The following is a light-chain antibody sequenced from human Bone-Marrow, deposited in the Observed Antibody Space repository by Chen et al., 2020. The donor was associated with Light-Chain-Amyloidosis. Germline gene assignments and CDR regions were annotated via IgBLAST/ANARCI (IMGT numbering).Light chain of an antibody. CDR1: QSVSSSY. J-gene: IGKJ2*01. V-gene: IGKV3-20*01. CDR2: GAS. CDR3: QQYGSSPMYT. Sequence: IVLTQSPGTLSLSPGERATLSCRASQSVSSSYLAWYQQKPGQAPRLLIYGASSRATGIPDRFSGRGSGTDFTLTISRLEPEDFAVYDGQQYGSSPMYTFGQGTKLEIK.